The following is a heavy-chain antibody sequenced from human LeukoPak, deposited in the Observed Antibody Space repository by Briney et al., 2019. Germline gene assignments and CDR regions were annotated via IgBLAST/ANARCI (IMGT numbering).Heavy chain of an antibody. Sequence: QPGGSLRLSCAASGFTLSSYGMHWVRQAPGKGLEWVAVISYDGSNKYYADSVKGRFTISRDNSKNTLYLQMNSLRAEDTAVYYCAKDGPGRHFDWLAFMDVWGKGTTVTVSS. V-gene: IGHV3-30*18. CDR1: GFTLSSYG. CDR3: AKDGPGRHFDWLAFMDV. J-gene: IGHJ6*04. CDR2: ISYDGSNK. D-gene: IGHD3-9*01.